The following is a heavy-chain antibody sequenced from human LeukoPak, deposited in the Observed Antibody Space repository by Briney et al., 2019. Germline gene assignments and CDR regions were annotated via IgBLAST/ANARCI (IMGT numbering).Heavy chain of an antibody. J-gene: IGHJ6*03. D-gene: IGHD2-21*01. CDR1: GFTFDGHA. V-gene: IGHV3-43*02. CDR3: ADDARVKHLWTEVYYCYDMDV. CDR2: IRGDGART. Sequence: GGYLRLSCAASGFTFDGHAMQWVRQAPGRWLGCVSVIRGDGARTSYAQSGNGRLTAARDNSKNSLYLRSNSLRREDTAFYDSADDARVKHLWTEVYYCYDMDVCGKGTAVTVSS.